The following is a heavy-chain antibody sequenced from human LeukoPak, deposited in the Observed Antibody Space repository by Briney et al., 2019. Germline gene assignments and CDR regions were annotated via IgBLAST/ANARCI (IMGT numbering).Heavy chain of an antibody. V-gene: IGHV4-31*03. D-gene: IGHD5-18*01. CDR2: IYYSGST. Sequence: PSETLSLTCTVSGGSISSGGYYWSWIRQHPGKGLEWIGYIYYSGSTYYNPSLKSRVTISVDMSKNQFSLKLSSVTAADTAVYYCARYSHVDAFDIWGQGTMVTVSS. J-gene: IGHJ3*02. CDR1: GGSISSGGYY. CDR3: ARYSHVDAFDI.